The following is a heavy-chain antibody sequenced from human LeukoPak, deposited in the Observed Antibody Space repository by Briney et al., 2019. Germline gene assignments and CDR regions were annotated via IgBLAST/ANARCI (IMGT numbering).Heavy chain of an antibody. Sequence: GGSLRLSCAASGFTLSSYAMHWVRQAPGKGLEWVAVISYDGSNKYYADSVKGRFTISRDNSKNTLYLQMNSLRAEDTAVYYCAKGRPLSNPYVAMATHPQYYFDYWGQGTLVTVSS. CDR1: GFTLSSYA. CDR3: AKGRPLSNPYVAMATHPQYYFDY. V-gene: IGHV3-30*04. J-gene: IGHJ4*02. CDR2: ISYDGSNK. D-gene: IGHD5-24*01.